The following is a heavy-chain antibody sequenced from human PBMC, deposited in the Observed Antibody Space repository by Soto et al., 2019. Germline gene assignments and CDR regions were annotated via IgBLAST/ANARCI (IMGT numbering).Heavy chain of an antibody. D-gene: IGHD3-22*01. CDR2: ISYDGSNK. CDR1: GFTFSSYG. CDR3: AKDPYDSSGYVLYFDY. J-gene: IGHJ4*02. Sequence: QVQLVESGGGVVQPGRSVRLSCAASGFTFSSYGTHWVRQAPGKGLEWVAVISYDGSNKYYADSVKGRFTISRDNSKNTLYLQMNSLRAEDTAVYYCAKDPYDSSGYVLYFDYWGQGTLVTVSS. V-gene: IGHV3-30*18.